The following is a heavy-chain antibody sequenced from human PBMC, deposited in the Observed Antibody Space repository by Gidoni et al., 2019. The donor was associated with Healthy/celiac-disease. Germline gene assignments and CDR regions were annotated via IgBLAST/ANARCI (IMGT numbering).Heavy chain of an antibody. D-gene: IGHD2-2*01. Sequence: QVQLQQWGAGLLKPSETLSLTCAVYGGSFSGYYWSWIRQPPGKGLAWIGEINHSGSTNYNPSLKSRVTISVDTSKNQFSLKLSSVTAADTAVYYCARGSPYCSSTSCYRGGWFDPWGQGTLVTVSS. J-gene: IGHJ5*02. V-gene: IGHV4-34*01. CDR3: ARGSPYCSSTSCYRGGWFDP. CDR1: GGSFSGYY. CDR2: INHSGST.